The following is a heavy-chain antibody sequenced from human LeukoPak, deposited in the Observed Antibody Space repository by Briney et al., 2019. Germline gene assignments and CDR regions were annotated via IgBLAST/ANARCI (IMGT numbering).Heavy chain of an antibody. Sequence: GGSLRLSCAASGFTVSGNFMSWVRQAPGMGLEWVSVIYSGGSTYYADSVKGRFTISRDNSKNTLYLQMNSLRAEDTAVYYCASGGYGAAFDIWGQGAMVTVSS. V-gene: IGHV3-53*01. D-gene: IGHD4/OR15-4a*01. CDR1: GFTVSGNF. CDR3: ASGGYGAAFDI. J-gene: IGHJ3*02. CDR2: IYSGGST.